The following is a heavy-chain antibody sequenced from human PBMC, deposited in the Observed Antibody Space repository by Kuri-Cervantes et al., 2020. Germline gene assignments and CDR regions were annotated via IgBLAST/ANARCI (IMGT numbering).Heavy chain of an antibody. J-gene: IGHJ6*03. D-gene: IGHD6-19*01. Sequence: GGSLRLSCAASGFTFSSYAMHWVRQAPGKGLEWVSYISSSGSTIYYADSVKGRFTISRDNAKNSLYLQMNSLRAEDTAVYYCAREGSSGWYGYYYYYMDVWGKGTTVTVSS. CDR2: ISSSGSTI. CDR3: AREGSSGWYGYYYYYMDV. CDR1: GFTFSSYA. V-gene: IGHV3-48*03.